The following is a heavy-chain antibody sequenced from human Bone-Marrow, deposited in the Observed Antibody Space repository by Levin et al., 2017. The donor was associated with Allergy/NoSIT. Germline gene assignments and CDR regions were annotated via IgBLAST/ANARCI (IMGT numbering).Heavy chain of an antibody. J-gene: IGHJ6*02. D-gene: IGHD5-18*01. CDR1: GYSFTSYW. CDR3: ARYGGSGYSYGPTTYYYYGMDV. CDR2: IYPGDSDT. Sequence: LGESLKISCKGSGYSFTSYWIGWVRQMPGKGLEWMGIIYPGDSDTRYSPSFQGQVTISADKSISTAYLQWSSLKASDTAMYYCARYGGSGYSYGPTTYYYYGMDVWGQGTTVTVSS. V-gene: IGHV5-51*01.